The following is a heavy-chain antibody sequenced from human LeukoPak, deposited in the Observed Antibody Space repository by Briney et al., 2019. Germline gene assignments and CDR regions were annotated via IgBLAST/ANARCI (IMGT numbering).Heavy chain of an antibody. CDR1: GGSINSSSYY. CDR2: IYYTGST. V-gene: IGHV4-39*01. CDR3: ARRDYDFWSGYVNWFDP. Sequence: SETLSLTCTVSGGSINSSSYYWGWIRQPPGKGLDWIGDIYYTGSTYYNPSLESRVNISVDTSKNQFSLKLRSVTAADTAVYYCARRDYDFWSGYVNWFDPWGQGTLVTVSS. J-gene: IGHJ5*02. D-gene: IGHD3-3*01.